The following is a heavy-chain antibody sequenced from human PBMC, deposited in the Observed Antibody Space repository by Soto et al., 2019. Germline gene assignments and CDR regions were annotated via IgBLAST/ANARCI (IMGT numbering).Heavy chain of an antibody. CDR2: IYYSGST. CDR1: GGSISSYY. J-gene: IGHJ6*02. D-gene: IGHD3-10*01. CDR3: ARDRGGYYYGMDV. Sequence: PSETLSLTCTVSGGSISSYYWSWIRQPPGKGLEWIGYIYYSGSTNYNPSLKSRVTISVDTSKNQFSLKLSSVTAADTAVYYCARDRGGYYYGMDVWGQGTTVTVYS. V-gene: IGHV4-59*01.